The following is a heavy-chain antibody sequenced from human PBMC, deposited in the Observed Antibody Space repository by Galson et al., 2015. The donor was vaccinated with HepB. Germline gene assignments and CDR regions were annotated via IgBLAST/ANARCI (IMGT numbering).Heavy chain of an antibody. J-gene: IGHJ3*02. CDR1: GFTFSRYW. Sequence: SLRLSCAVSGFTFSRYWMHWVRQVPGKGLVWVSRINSDGRSTSYADSVKGRFTISRDSAKNTLYLQMNSLRAEDTAVYYCARVLGYSSGWSDAFDIWGQGTMVTVSS. D-gene: IGHD6-19*01. V-gene: IGHV3-74*01. CDR2: INSDGRST. CDR3: ARVLGYSSGWSDAFDI.